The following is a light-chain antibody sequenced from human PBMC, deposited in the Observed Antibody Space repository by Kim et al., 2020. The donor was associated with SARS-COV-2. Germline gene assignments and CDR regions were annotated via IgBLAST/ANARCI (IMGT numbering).Light chain of an antibody. CDR3: NSRDSNTNNMV. V-gene: IGLV3-19*01. CDR1: SRRTNY. CDR2: GKN. J-gene: IGLJ2*01. Sequence: ALGQTVRITCQGDSRRTNYQSWYQRKPGQAPVVVIYGKNNRLSGIPDRFSGSISGNTASLTITGAQAEDEADYYCNSRDSNTNNMVFGGGTQLTVL.